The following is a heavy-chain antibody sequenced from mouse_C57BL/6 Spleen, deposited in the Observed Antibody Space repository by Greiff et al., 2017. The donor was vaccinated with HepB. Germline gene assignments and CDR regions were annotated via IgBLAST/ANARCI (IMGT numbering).Heavy chain of an antibody. CDR2: ISYDGSN. D-gene: IGHD2-4*01. CDR3: ARGGYDYDYWYFDV. J-gene: IGHJ1*03. CDR1: GYSITSGYY. V-gene: IGHV3-6*01. Sequence: EVQLQASGPGLVKPSQSLSLTCSVTGYSITSGYYWNWIRQFPGNKREWMGYISYDGSNNYNPSLKNRISITRDTSKNQFFLKLNSVTTEDTATYYCARGGYDYDYWYFDVWGTGTTVTVSS.